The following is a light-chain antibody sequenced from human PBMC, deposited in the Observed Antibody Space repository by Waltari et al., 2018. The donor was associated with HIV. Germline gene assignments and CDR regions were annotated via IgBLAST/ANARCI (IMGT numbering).Light chain of an antibody. Sequence: QPVLTQPPSASASLGASVTLTCPLSSGYRNYKLDRYQQRPGKGPRFGVPVGTGGIVGSKGNAIPDRLSVLGSGLNRYLTIKNIQEEDESDYHCGADHGSGSNFGRVFGGGTKLTVL. CDR2: VGTGGIVG. V-gene: IGLV9-49*01. J-gene: IGLJ3*02. CDR1: SGYRNYK. CDR3: GADHGSGSNFGRV.